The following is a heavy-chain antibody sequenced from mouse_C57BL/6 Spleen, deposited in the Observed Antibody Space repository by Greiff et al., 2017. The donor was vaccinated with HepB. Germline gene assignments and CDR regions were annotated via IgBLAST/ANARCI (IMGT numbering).Heavy chain of an antibody. Sequence: LQQPGAELVKPGASVKLSCKASGYTFTSYWMHWVKQRPGQGLEWIGMIHPNSGSTNYNEKFKSKATLTVDKSSSTAYMQLSSLTSEDSAVYYCARSFFTTVDYWGQGTTLTVSS. CDR2: IHPNSGST. CDR3: ARSFFTTVDY. D-gene: IGHD1-1*01. CDR1: GYTFTSYW. J-gene: IGHJ2*01. V-gene: IGHV1-64*01.